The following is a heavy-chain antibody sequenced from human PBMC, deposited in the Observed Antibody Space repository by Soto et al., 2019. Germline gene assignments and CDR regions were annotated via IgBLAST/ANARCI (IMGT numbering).Heavy chain of an antibody. D-gene: IGHD6-19*01. CDR3: AREPEYSSDYYYGMDV. J-gene: IGHJ6*02. CDR1: GFTFSSYG. CDR2: IWYHGSNK. V-gene: IGHV3-33*01. Sequence: GGSLRLSCAASGFTFSSYGMHWVRQAPGKGLEWVAVIWYHGSNKYYADSVKGRFTISRDNSKNTLYLQMNSLRAEDTAVYYCAREPEYSSDYYYGMDVWGQGTKVTVS.